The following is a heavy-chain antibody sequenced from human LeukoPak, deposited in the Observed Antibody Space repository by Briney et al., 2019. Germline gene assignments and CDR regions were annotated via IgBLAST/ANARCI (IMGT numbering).Heavy chain of an antibody. Sequence: SETLSLTCTVSGYSISSGYYWGWIRQPPGKGLEWIGSIYHSGSTYYNPSLKSRVTISVDTSKNQFSLKLSSVTAADTAVYYCARGLRLGSSGYYKRYNWFDPWGQGTLVTVSS. CDR3: ARGLRLGSSGYYKRYNWFDP. CDR2: IYHSGST. CDR1: GYSISSGYY. J-gene: IGHJ5*02. V-gene: IGHV4-38-2*02. D-gene: IGHD3-22*01.